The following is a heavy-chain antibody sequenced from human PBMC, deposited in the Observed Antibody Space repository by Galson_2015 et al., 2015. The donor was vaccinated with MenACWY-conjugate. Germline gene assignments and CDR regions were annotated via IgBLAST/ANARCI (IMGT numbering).Heavy chain of an antibody. D-gene: IGHD1-26*01. V-gene: IGHV3-74*01. J-gene: IGHJ3*02. CDR1: GFTFSNYW. CDR2: IDNDGNRI. CDR3: SRGGEAKLIIVGGISDI. Sequence: SLRLSCAASGFTFSNYWMHWVRQGPGKGLEWLSRIDNDGNRITYADSVKGRFTIPRDNAKNTLYLRINSVRADDTAVYYCSRGGEAKLIIVGGISDIWGQGTTVTVSS.